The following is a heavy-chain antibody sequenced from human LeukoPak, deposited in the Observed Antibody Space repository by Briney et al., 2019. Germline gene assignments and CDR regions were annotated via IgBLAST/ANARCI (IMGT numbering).Heavy chain of an antibody. V-gene: IGHV3-30*18. CDR3: AKFGKAVAAADY. CDR2: ISHDGNNK. CDR1: GFTFSSYG. J-gene: IGHJ4*02. D-gene: IGHD6-19*01. Sequence: GRSLRLSCAASGFTFSSYGMHWVRQAPGKGLEWVAVISHDGNNKYYADSVKGRFTISRDNSKNTLYLQMNSLRAEDTAVYYCAKFGKAVAAADYWGQGTLDTVSS.